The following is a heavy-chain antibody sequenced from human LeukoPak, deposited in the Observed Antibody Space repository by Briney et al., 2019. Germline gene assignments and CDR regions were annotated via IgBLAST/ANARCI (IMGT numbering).Heavy chain of an antibody. CDR2: INHSGST. Sequence: SETLSLTCAVDGGSFSGYYWSWIRQPPGKGLEWIGEINHSGSTNYNPSLKSRVTISVDTSKNQFSLKLSSVTAADTAVYYCARGPLSNDILTGYWFDPWGQGTLVTVSS. CDR1: GGSFSGYY. D-gene: IGHD3-9*01. CDR3: ARGPLSNDILTGYWFDP. V-gene: IGHV4-34*01. J-gene: IGHJ5*02.